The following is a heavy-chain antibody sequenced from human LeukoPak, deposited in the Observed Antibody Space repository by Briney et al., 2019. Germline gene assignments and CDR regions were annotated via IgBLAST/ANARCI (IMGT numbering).Heavy chain of an antibody. J-gene: IGHJ4*02. Sequence: LILSXAASGFTFSSYAMSWLRQAPEKGLEWVSGISSSGGSTYYADSVKGRFTISRDNSKNTLYLQMNSLRAEDTALYYCAKRHLIADRGLDYWGQGTLXTXXS. CDR1: GFTFSSYA. D-gene: IGHD3-16*02. V-gene: IGHV3-23*01. CDR3: AKRHLIADRGLDY. CDR2: ISSSGGST.